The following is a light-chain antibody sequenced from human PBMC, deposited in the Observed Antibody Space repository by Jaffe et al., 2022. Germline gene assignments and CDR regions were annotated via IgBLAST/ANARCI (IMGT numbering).Light chain of an antibody. Sequence: QSALTQPASVSGSPGQSITISCTGTSSDVGSYNLVSWYQHHPGKAPKLMIYEVSKRPSGVSSRFSGSKSGNTASLTISGLQAEDEADYYCCSYAGSITYVAFGGGTKLTVL. CDR3: CSYAGSITYVA. CDR2: EVS. CDR1: SSDVGSYNL. V-gene: IGLV2-23*02. J-gene: IGLJ2*01.